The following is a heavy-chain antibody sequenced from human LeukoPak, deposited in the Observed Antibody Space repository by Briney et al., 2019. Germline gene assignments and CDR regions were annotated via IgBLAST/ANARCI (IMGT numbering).Heavy chain of an antibody. J-gene: IGHJ6*03. V-gene: IGHV3-30*02. CDR3: AKDGPAYCSGGSCYSIYYYYYMDV. Sequence: GGSLRLSCAPSGFTFSSYGMHWASQAPGKGLEWVAFIRYDGSNKYYADCVKGRFTISRDNSKNTLYLQMNSLRAEDTAVYYCAKDGPAYCSGGSCYSIYYYYYMDVWGKGTTVTVSS. CDR2: IRYDGSNK. CDR1: GFTFSSYG. D-gene: IGHD2-15*01.